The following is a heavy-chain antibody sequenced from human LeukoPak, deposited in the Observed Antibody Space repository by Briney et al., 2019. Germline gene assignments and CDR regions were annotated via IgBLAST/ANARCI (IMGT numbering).Heavy chain of an antibody. J-gene: IGHJ3*02. Sequence: GGSLRLSCAASGFTFTIYAMHWVRQAPGKGLEWVSTISGSGGSTYYAESVKGRFTISRDNSRNTVYLQMNTLRVEDTAVYHCAKETGGQDAFDIWGQGTMVTVSS. CDR1: GFTFTIYA. D-gene: IGHD1-14*01. V-gene: IGHV3-23*01. CDR3: AKETGGQDAFDI. CDR2: ISGSGGST.